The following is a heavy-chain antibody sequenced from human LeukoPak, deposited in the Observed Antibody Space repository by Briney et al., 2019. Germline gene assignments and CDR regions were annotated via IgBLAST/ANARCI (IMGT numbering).Heavy chain of an antibody. V-gene: IGHV1-18*01. CDR3: ARDNSVRDEAWWFSP. CDR1: GYTFTNYG. Sequence: ASVKVSCKASGYTFTNYGISWVRQAPGQGLEWMGWISAYNGNTNYAQKLQGRVTLTRDMSTSTDYLELSSLRSEDTAVYYCARDNSVRDEAWWFSPWGQGTLVTVSS. J-gene: IGHJ5*02. CDR2: ISAYNGNT. D-gene: IGHD5-24*01.